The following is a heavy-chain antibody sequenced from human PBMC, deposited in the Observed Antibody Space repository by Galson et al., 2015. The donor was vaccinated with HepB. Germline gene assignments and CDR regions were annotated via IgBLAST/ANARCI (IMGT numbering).Heavy chain of an antibody. CDR2: ISYDGSNK. V-gene: IGHV3-30*18. CDR3: AKDPYLYSALAGTMAGFDY. D-gene: IGHD6-19*01. CDR1: GFTFRDSG. Sequence: SLRLSCAASGFTFRDSGMHWVRQAPGKGLEGVAVISYDGSNKYYAESVKGRFTISRDNSKNTLYLQMNSLRAEDTALYYCAKDPYLYSALAGTMAGFDYWGQGTLVTVSS. J-gene: IGHJ4*02.